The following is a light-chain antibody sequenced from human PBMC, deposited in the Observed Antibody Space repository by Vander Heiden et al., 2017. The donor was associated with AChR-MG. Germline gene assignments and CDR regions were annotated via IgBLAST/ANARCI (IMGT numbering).Light chain of an antibody. CDR1: QSVDGF. V-gene: IGKV3-11*01. Sequence: EIVLTQSPATLSVSPGERAALSCRASQSVDGFLAWYQQKPGQAPRLLIYDASTRATGIPARFSGSGSGTDFTLTISSLEPEDYGVYSCQHLNKWPPRTFGQGTKLEIK. CDR2: DAS. CDR3: QHLNKWPPRT. J-gene: IGKJ1*01.